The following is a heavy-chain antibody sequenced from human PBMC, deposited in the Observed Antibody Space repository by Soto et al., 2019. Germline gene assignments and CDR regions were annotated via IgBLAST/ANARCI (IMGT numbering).Heavy chain of an antibody. CDR1: GYSFTSYW. D-gene: IGHD1-7*01. V-gene: IGHV5-51*01. J-gene: IGHJ4*02. CDR2: IYPGDSDT. CDR3: ARQRFGITGTNKFDY. Sequence: PXESLKISCKGSGYSFTSYWIGWVRQMPGKGLEWMGIIYPGDSDTRYSPSFQGQVTISADKSISTAYLQWSSLKASDTAMYYCARQRFGITGTNKFDYWGQGTLVTVSS.